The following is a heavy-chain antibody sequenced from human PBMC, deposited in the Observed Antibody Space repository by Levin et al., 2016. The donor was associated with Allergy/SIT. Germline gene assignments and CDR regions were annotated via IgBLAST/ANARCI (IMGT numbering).Heavy chain of an antibody. CDR3: AKDPVIFGVVIPNWFDP. Sequence: VRQAPGKGLEWVSAISGSGGSTYYADSVKGRFTISRDNSKNTLYLQMNSLRAEDTAVYYCAKDPVIFGVVIPNWFDPWGQGTLVTVSS. V-gene: IGHV3-23*01. J-gene: IGHJ5*02. CDR2: ISGSGGST. D-gene: IGHD3-3*02.